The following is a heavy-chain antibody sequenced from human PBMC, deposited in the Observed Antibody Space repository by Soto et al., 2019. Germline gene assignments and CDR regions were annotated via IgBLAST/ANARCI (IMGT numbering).Heavy chain of an antibody. CDR1: GFTFSTYG. CDR3: ARDASAYDGGWYPRGFDP. V-gene: IGHV3-33*01. D-gene: IGHD6-19*01. Sequence: QAHLVESGGGGVQPGRSLRLSCAASGFTFSTYGMHWVRQAPGKGLEWVAIIWYDGSNKYYADSVKGRFTISRDDSKNTLYLQMNSLRVEDTAVYFCARDASAYDGGWYPRGFDPWGQGTLVTVSS. J-gene: IGHJ5*02. CDR2: IWYDGSNK.